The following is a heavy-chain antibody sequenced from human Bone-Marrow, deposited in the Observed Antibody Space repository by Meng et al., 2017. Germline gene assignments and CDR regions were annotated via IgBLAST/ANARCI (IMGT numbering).Heavy chain of an antibody. J-gene: IGHJ6*01. CDR2: ITGSGSTI. Sequence: GESLKISCAASGFNFRDFYMSWIRQAPGKGLEWVSHITGSGSTIYYADSVKGRFTISRDNAKNSLVLQMSSLTADDTAVYYCARGVYGDYIYYGVDVWGRGTTVTCYS. CDR3: ARGVYGDYIYYGVDV. V-gene: IGHV3-11*01. D-gene: IGHD4-17*01. CDR1: GFNFRDFY.